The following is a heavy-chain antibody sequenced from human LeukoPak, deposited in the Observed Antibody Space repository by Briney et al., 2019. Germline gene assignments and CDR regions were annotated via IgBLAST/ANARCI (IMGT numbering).Heavy chain of an antibody. Sequence: SVKVSCKASGGTFSSYAISWVRQAPGQGLEWMGRIIPILGIANYAQKFQGRVTITADKSTSTAYMELSSLRSEDTAVYYCARSPSMVRGSSFDYWGQGALVTVSS. J-gene: IGHJ4*02. D-gene: IGHD3-10*01. CDR1: GGTFSSYA. V-gene: IGHV1-69*04. CDR2: IIPILGIA. CDR3: ARSPSMVRGSSFDY.